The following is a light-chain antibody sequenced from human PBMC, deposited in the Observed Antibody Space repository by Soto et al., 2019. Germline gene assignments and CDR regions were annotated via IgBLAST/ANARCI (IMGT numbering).Light chain of an antibody. CDR1: QGISSW. Sequence: IDVTHFLFFFFLFVVDRVTITFRASQGISSWLAWYQQKPGKAPKLLIYAASSLQSGVPSRFSGSGSGTDFTLTISSLQPEDFATYYCQQANSFPITFGQGTRLEI. CDR2: AAS. V-gene: IGKV1-12*01. CDR3: QQANSFPIT. J-gene: IGKJ5*01.